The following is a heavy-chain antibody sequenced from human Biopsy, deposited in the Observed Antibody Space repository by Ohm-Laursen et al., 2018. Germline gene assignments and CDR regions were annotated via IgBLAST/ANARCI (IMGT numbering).Heavy chain of an antibody. V-gene: IGHV1-2*02. CDR1: GYTFTDYS. Sequence: ATVKISCKASGYTFTDYSLHWVRQAPGQGLEWMGWVNPNSGATNYAQKFQGRVTMTSDTSISTAYIELRRLISDDMAVYFCARDRMVTIITLVRADTFDIWGQGTLVSVSS. CDR3: ARDRMVTIITLVRADTFDI. D-gene: IGHD3-10*01. J-gene: IGHJ3*02. CDR2: VNPNSGAT.